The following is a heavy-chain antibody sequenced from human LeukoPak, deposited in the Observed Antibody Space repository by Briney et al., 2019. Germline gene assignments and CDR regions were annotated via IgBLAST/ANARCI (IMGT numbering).Heavy chain of an antibody. Sequence: SETLSLTCTVSGGSISSYYWSWIRQPPGKGLEWVGYIYYSGSTNYNPSLKSRVTISVDTSKNQFSLKLSSVTAADTAVYYCARRDDSSGYHKIFDYWGPGTLVTVSS. V-gene: IGHV4-59*01. CDR3: ARRDDSSGYHKIFDY. J-gene: IGHJ4*02. CDR1: GGSISSYY. CDR2: IYYSGST. D-gene: IGHD3-22*01.